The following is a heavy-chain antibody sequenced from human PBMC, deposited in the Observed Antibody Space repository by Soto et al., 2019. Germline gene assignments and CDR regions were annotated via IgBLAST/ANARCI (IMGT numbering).Heavy chain of an antibody. CDR2: INSNTGDT. CDR1: GYTFTGHY. V-gene: IGHV1-2*02. CDR3: AREALVGKCYDY. D-gene: IGHD2-8*02. J-gene: IGHJ4*02. Sequence: QVQLVQSGAEVKKPGASVKVSCKTSGYTFTGHYLHWIRQAPGQVFEWMGWINSNTGDTGYAQNFQGRVTMTRDTSIATADMEMSRLRSDDTAVYYCAREALVGKCYDYWGRGAQVTVSS.